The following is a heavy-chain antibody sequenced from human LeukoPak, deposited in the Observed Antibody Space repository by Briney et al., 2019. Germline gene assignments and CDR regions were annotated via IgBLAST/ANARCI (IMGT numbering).Heavy chain of an antibody. CDR1: GFTFSNYW. J-gene: IGHJ6*02. CDR3: ARGNYYGMDV. V-gene: IGHV3-74*01. Sequence: PGGSLRLSCAASGFTFSNYWMPWVRQAPGKRLVWVSRINSDGSTTSYADSVKGRFTISRDNAKNTLYLQMNSLRAEDTAVYYCARGNYYGMDVWGQGTTVTVSS. CDR2: INSDGSTT.